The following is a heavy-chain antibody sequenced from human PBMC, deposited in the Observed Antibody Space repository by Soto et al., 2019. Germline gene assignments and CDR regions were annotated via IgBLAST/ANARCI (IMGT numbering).Heavy chain of an antibody. V-gene: IGHV3-9*01. J-gene: IGHJ4*02. CDR3: ARQAVAGKCFDY. CDR2: ISWNSGSI. Sequence: EVQLVESGGGLVQPGRSLRLSCAASGFTFDDYAMHWVRQAPGKGLEWVSGISWNSGSIGYADSVKGRFTISRDNAKNSLYLQMNSLRAEDTAVYYCARQAVAGKCFDYWGQGTLVTVSS. CDR1: GFTFDDYA. D-gene: IGHD6-19*01.